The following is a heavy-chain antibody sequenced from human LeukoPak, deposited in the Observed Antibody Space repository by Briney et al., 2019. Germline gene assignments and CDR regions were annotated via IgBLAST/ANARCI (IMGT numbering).Heavy chain of an antibody. CDR1: GGSFSGYY. V-gene: IGHV4-34*01. D-gene: IGHD4-17*01. CDR2: INHSGST. Sequence: SETLSLTCAVYGGSFSGYYWSWIRQPPGKGLEWIGEINHSGSTYYNPSLKSRVTISVDTSKNQFSLKLSSVTAADTAVYYCAREDYGDYVADYWGQGTLVTVSS. J-gene: IGHJ4*02. CDR3: AREDYGDYVADY.